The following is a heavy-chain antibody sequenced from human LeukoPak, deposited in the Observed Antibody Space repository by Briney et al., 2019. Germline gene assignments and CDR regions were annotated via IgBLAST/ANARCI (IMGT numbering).Heavy chain of an antibody. Sequence: ASVKVSCKASGGTFSSYAISWVRQAPGQGLEWMGGIIPIFGTANYAQKFQGRVTITTDESTSTAYMELSSLRSEDTAVYYCARDSTLNYYYDSSGLNYYYYMDVWGKGTTVTVSS. CDR1: GGTFSSYA. V-gene: IGHV1-69*05. J-gene: IGHJ6*03. CDR2: IIPIFGTA. CDR3: ARDSTLNYYYDSSGLNYYYYMDV. D-gene: IGHD3-22*01.